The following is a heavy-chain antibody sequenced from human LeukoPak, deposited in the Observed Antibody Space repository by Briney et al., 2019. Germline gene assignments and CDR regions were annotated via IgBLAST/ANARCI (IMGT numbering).Heavy chain of an antibody. D-gene: IGHD6-13*01. J-gene: IGHJ4*02. CDR1: GFTFSSYG. V-gene: IGHV3-30*19. Sequence: PGGSLRLSCAASGFTFSSYGMHWVRQAPGKGLEWVAVIPYDGSNKYYADSVKGRFTISRDNSKNTLYLQMNSLRAEDTAVYYCARAYRGQSSPADYWGQGTLVTVSS. CDR3: ARAYRGQSSPADY. CDR2: IPYDGSNK.